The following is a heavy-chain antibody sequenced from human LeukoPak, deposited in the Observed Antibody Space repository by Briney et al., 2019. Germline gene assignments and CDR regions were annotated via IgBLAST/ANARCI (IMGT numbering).Heavy chain of an antibody. CDR2: MIPMFGTA. V-gene: IGHV1-69*13. J-gene: IGHJ4*02. Sequence: SVRVSCKASGGTCSSYAICWVRQAAGQGLEWMGGMIPMFGTANYAQKFQGRVTITADESTSTAYMELSSLRSEDTAVYYCARTDNFDYWGQGTLVTVSS. CDR1: GGTCSSYA. CDR3: ARTDNFDY.